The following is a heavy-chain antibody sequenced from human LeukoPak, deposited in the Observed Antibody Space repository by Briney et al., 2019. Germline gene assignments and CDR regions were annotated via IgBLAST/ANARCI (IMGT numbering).Heavy chain of an antibody. J-gene: IGHJ4*02. CDR2: IYYSGST. CDR3: ARLRGYYYDY. CDR1: GGSISSYY. V-gene: IGHV4-59*08. D-gene: IGHD5-12*01. Sequence: SSETLSLTCTVSGGSISSYYWSWIRQPPGKGLEWIGNIYYSGSTNYNPSLKIRVTISVDTSKNQFSLKLSSVTAADTAVYYCARLRGYYYDYWGQGTQVTVSS.